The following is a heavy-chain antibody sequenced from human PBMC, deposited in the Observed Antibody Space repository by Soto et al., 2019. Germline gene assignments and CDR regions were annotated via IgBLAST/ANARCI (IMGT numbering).Heavy chain of an antibody. J-gene: IGHJ4*02. V-gene: IGHV3-30-3*01. D-gene: IGHD3-16*02. Sequence: GESLRLSCSVSGFTFSSYHMHWVRQAPGKGLEWVALIFADGNNGYYADSVKGRFTISGDNSKNTLYLQMNSLRTEDTAVYYCARDLSGRYPYAYWGQGALVTVSS. CDR2: IFADGNNG. CDR3: ARDLSGRYPYAY. CDR1: GFTFSSYH.